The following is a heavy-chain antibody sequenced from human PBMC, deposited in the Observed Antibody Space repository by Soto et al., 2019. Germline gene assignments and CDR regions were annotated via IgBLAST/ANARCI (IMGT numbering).Heavy chain of an antibody. CDR2: ISSSSSYI. J-gene: IGHJ4*02. D-gene: IGHD5-18*01. CDR1: GFILSSYS. CDR3: ARDQPGYSYVYDLGY. V-gene: IGHV3-21*01. Sequence: EGSLRLSCAACGFILSSYSMNWVRQAPGKGLEWVSSISSSSSYIYYADSVKGRFTISRDNAKNSLYLQMNSLRAEDTAVYYCARDQPGYSYVYDLGYWDQGHLLTVSS.